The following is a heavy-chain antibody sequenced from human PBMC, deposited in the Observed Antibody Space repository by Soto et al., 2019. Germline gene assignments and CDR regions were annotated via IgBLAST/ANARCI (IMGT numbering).Heavy chain of an antibody. CDR1: GDSVSSKSAA. CDR3: TRALSGSYDS. CDR2: TYYRSKWST. D-gene: IGHD1-26*01. V-gene: IGHV6-1*01. J-gene: IGHJ5*01. Sequence: SETLSLTCAISGDSVSSKSAAWNWIRQSPSRGLEWLGRTYYRSKWSTDYAVSVKSRITINPDTSKNQFSLQLNSVTPEDTAVYYCTRALSGSYDSWGQGTLVTVSS.